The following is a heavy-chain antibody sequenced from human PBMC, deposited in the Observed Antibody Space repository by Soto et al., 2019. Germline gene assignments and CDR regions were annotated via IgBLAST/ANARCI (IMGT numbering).Heavy chain of an antibody. CDR3: ATPVPSGWDHFDY. CDR2: IIPILGIA. V-gene: IGHV1-69*02. Sequence: SVEVSCKASGGTFSSYTISWVRQAPGQGLEWMGRIIPILGIANYAQKFQGRVTITADKSTSTAYMELSSLRSEDTAVYSCATPVPSGWDHFDYWGQGTLVTVSS. J-gene: IGHJ4*02. CDR1: GGTFSSYT. D-gene: IGHD6-19*01.